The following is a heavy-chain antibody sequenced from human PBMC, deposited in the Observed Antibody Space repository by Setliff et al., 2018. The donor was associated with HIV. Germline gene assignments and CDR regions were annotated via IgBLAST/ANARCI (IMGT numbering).Heavy chain of an antibody. CDR2: ISAYNGNT. CDR3: SREIGDYYDSSGYYPPTDYYYGMDV. D-gene: IGHD3-22*01. V-gene: IGHV1-18*01. Sequence: ASVKVSCKASGYPFSGYGISWVRQAPGQGLEWMGWISAYNGNTNYAQKLQGRVTMTTDTSTSTAYMELRSLRSDVTAVYYCSREIGDYYDSSGYYPPTDYYYGMDVWGQGTTVTVSS. CDR1: GYPFSGYG. J-gene: IGHJ6*02.